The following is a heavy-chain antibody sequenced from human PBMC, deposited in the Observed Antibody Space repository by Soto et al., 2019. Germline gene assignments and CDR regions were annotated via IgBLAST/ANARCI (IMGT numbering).Heavy chain of an antibody. CDR3: ARSFYDSSGWRIDY. CDR1: GFTFSSYA. Sequence: QVQLVESGGGVVQPGRSLRLSCAASGFTFSSYAMHWVRQAPGKGLEWVAVISYDGSNKYYADSVKGRFTISRDNSKNTLYLQMNSLRAEDTAVYYCARSFYDSSGWRIDYWGQGTLVTVSS. J-gene: IGHJ4*02. D-gene: IGHD3-22*01. V-gene: IGHV3-30-3*01. CDR2: ISYDGSNK.